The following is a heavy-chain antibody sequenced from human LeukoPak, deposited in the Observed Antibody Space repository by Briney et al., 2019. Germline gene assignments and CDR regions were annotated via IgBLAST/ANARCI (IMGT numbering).Heavy chain of an antibody. D-gene: IGHD6-13*01. J-gene: IGHJ4*02. CDR3: ASGYSSSWYTPGY. CDR1: GFTFSSYS. V-gene: IGHV3-21*01. CDR2: ISSSSSYI. Sequence: PRGSLRLSCAASGFTFSSYSMNWVRQAPGKGLEWVSSISSSSSYIYYADSVKGRFTISRDNAKNSLYLQMNSLRAEDTAVYYCASGYSSSWYTPGYWGQGTLVTVSS.